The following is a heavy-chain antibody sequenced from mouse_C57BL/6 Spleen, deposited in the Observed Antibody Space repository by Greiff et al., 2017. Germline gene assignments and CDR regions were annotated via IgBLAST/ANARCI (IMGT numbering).Heavy chain of an antibody. V-gene: IGHV1-85*01. CDR3: AGGGPITTVRAY. D-gene: IGHD1-1*01. CDR2: LYPRDGST. J-gene: IGHJ3*01. Sequence: VKLMQSGPELVKPGASVKLSCKASGYTFTSYDINWVKQRPGQGLEWIGWLYPRDGSTKYNEKFKGKATLTVDTSSSTAYMELHSLTSEDSAVYFCAGGGPITTVRAYWGQGTLVTVSA. CDR1: GYTFTSYD.